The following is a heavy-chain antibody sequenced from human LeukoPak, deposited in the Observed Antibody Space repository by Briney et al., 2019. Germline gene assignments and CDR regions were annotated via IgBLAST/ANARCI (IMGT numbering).Heavy chain of an antibody. CDR1: GFTFSMYG. Sequence: PGGSLRLSCAASGFTFSMYGMSWVRQAPGMGLEWVSAISNSGGSTYYADSVKGRFTISRDNSKNTLYLQMNSLRVEDTAVYYCAKDPRSGSYHEYWGQGTLVTVSS. CDR3: AKDPRSGSYHEY. CDR2: ISNSGGST. J-gene: IGHJ4*02. D-gene: IGHD3-10*01. V-gene: IGHV3-23*01.